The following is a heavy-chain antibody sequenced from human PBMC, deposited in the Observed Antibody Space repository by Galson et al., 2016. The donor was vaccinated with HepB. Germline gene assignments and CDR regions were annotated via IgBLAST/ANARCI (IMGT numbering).Heavy chain of an antibody. CDR3: TRSIGPTGMDA. Sequence: RHSTRHAASVRGRFDFSRDDSKNSVYLQMNSLTTEDTAVYYCTRSIGPTGMDAWGQGTTVTVSS. V-gene: IGHV3-72*01. J-gene: IGHJ6*02. D-gene: IGHD5-12*01. CDR2: RHST.